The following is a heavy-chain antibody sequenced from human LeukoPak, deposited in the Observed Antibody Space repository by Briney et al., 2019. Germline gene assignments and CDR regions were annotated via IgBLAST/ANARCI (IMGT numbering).Heavy chain of an antibody. CDR3: ARGIAVEFYYYMDV. D-gene: IGHD6-19*01. V-gene: IGHV1-18*01. CDR2: IIAYNGNT. Sequence: ASVKVSCKASGYTFTSYGISWVRQAPGQGLEWMGWIIAYNGNTNYAQKLQGRVTITTDKSTSTAYMELRSLRSDDTAVYYCARGIAVEFYYYMDVWGKGTTVTVSS. J-gene: IGHJ6*03. CDR1: GYTFTSYG.